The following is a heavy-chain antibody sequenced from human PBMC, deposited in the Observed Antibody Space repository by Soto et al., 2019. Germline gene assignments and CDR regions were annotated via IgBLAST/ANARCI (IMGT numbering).Heavy chain of an antibody. J-gene: IGHJ4*02. V-gene: IGHV1-2*04. Sequence: QVQLVQSGAEVQKPGASVKVSCKASGYTFTGSYMHWVRQAPGQGLECMGWINPNSGGTNYAQKFQGWVTRTRDPSICTAYIEMSRLRSHYTAVYFGAILGGERGYCSGGSRPFDDWGQGALVTVSS. D-gene: IGHD2-15*01. CDR1: GYTFTGSY. CDR2: INPNSGGT. CDR3: AILGGERGYCSGGSRPFDD.